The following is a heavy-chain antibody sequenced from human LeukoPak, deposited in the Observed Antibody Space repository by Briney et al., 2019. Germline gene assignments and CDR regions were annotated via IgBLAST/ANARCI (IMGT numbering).Heavy chain of an antibody. V-gene: IGHV4-34*01. J-gene: IGHJ6*03. CDR2: INHSGST. CDR1: GGSFSGYY. Sequence: SETLSLTCAVYGGSFSGYYWSWIRQPPGKGLEWIGEINHSGSTNYNPSLKSRVTISVDTSKNQFSLKLSSVTAADTAVYYCARRRYSYGYTGYYYYYMDVWGKGTTVTVSS. CDR3: ARRRYSYGYTGYYYYYMDV. D-gene: IGHD5-18*01.